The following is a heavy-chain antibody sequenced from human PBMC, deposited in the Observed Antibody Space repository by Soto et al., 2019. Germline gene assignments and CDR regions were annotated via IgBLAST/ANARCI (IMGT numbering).Heavy chain of an antibody. CDR2: INPNSGGT. CDR3: ARGRQEEIVATTLDY. V-gene: IGHV1-2*04. Sequence: GASVKVSCKASGYTFTGYYMHWVRQAPGQGLEWMGWINPNSGGTNYAQKFQGWVTMTRDTSISTAYMELSRLRSDDTAVYYCARGRQEEIVATTLDYWGQGTLVTVSS. J-gene: IGHJ4*02. CDR1: GYTFTGYY. D-gene: IGHD5-12*01.